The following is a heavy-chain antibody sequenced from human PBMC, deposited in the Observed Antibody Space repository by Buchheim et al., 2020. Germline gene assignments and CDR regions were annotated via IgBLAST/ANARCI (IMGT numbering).Heavy chain of an antibody. CDR1: GFTFSSYE. Sequence: EVQLVESGGGLVQPGGSLRISCAASGFTFSSYEMNWVRQAPGKGLEWVSYISSTGITIHYADSVKGRFTISRDNSKNTLYLQMNSLRAEDTAVYYCGKGRLIDSSARGIEYWGQGTL. V-gene: IGHV3-48*03. D-gene: IGHD2-21*01. CDR2: ISSTGITI. J-gene: IGHJ4*02. CDR3: GKGRLIDSSARGIEY.